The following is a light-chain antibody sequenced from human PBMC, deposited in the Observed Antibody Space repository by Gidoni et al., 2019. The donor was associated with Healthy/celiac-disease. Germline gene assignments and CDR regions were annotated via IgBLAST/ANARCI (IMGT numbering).Light chain of an antibody. CDR3: CSYAGSYTFDVV. J-gene: IGLJ2*01. Sequence: QSALIQPRSVSGSPVQSVTISCTGTSRDVGGYNYVSWYQQHPGKARKLMIYDVSKRPSGVPDRFSGSKSGNTASLTISGLQAEDEADYYCCSYAGSYTFDVVFGGGTKLTVL. CDR1: SRDVGGYNY. V-gene: IGLV2-11*01. CDR2: DVS.